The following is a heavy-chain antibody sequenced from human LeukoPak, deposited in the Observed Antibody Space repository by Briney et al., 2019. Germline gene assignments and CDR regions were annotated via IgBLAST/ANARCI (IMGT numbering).Heavy chain of an antibody. V-gene: IGHV1-8*01. CDR1: GYTFTSYD. CDR2: MNPNSGNT. CDR3: ASTYSNYVMGIETTYYYGMDV. Sequence: ASVKVSCKASGYTFTSYDINWVRQATGQGLEWMGWMNPNSGNTGYAQKFQGRVTMTRNTSISTAYMELSSLRSEDTAVYYCASTYSNYVMGIETTYYYGMDVWGQGTTVTVSS. D-gene: IGHD4-11*01. J-gene: IGHJ6*02.